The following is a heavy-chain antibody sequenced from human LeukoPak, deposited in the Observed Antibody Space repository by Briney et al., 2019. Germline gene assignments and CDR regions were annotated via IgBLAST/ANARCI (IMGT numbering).Heavy chain of an antibody. CDR1: GFTFSSYW. D-gene: IGHD3-22*01. CDR3: AKDRNYYDSSGYHP. J-gene: IGHJ5*02. V-gene: IGHV3-7*03. Sequence: GGSLRLSCAASGFTFSSYWMSWVRQAPGKGLEWVANIKQDGSEKYYVDSLKGRFTVSRDNAKNSLYLQMNSLRAEDTAVYYCAKDRNYYDSSGYHPWGQGTLVTVSS. CDR2: IKQDGSEK.